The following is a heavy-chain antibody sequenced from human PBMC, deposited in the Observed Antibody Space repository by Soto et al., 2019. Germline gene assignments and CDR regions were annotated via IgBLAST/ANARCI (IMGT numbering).Heavy chain of an antibody. J-gene: IGHJ3*02. CDR3: VKGRAPQKTYYYDSSGYSDAFDI. V-gene: IGHV3-64D*08. Sequence: GSLRLSCSASGFTFSSYAMHWVRQAPGKGLEYVSAISSNGGSTYYADSVKGRFTISRDNSKNTLYLQMSSLRAEDTAVYYCVKGRAPQKTYYYDSSGYSDAFDIWGQGKMVTVSS. D-gene: IGHD3-22*01. CDR2: ISSNGGST. CDR1: GFTFSSYA.